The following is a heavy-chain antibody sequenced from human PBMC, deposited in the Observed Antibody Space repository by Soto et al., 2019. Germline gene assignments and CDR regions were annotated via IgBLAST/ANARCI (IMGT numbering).Heavy chain of an antibody. D-gene: IGHD2-21*01. CDR1: GFTFSSYA. Sequence: PVGSLRLSCAASGFTFSSYAMGWVRQARGKGLDWVSVISGSGGITYSADSVKGRFTISRDNSKNILYLQMNSLRAEDTAVYYCAKGIPDTGGYYYYSMDVWGQGTAVTVSS. CDR3: AKGIPDTGGYYYYSMDV. J-gene: IGHJ6*02. V-gene: IGHV3-23*01. CDR2: ISGSGGIT.